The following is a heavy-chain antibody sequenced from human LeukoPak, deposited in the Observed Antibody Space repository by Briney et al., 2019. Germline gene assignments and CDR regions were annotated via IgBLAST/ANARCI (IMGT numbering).Heavy chain of an antibody. V-gene: IGHV5-51*01. D-gene: IGHD4-23*01. CDR3: ARYRSYGGNRKLYWYFDL. J-gene: IGHJ2*01. Sequence: GESLKISCKGSGYSFTSYWIGWVRQMPGKGLEWMGIIYPGDSDTRYSPSFQGQVTISADKSISTAYLQWSSLKASDTAMYYCARYRSYGGNRKLYWYFDLWGRGTLVTVSS. CDR2: IYPGDSDT. CDR1: GYSFTSYW.